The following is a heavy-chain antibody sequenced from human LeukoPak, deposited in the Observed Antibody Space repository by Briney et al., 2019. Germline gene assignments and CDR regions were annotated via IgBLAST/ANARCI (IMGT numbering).Heavy chain of an antibody. CDR1: GFAFGSYA. CDR2: ICGSCGSA. V-gene: IGHV3-23*01. D-gene: IGHD2-15*01. Sequence: GGSLRLSCTASGFAFGSYAMYWVRQAPGKGLEGVSGICGSCGSAHYAESVKGRFTISRDTSTNTVYLEMNSLGVEDTDVYYCAKTTVGYSSGRFPGWPADYWGQGTLVTVSS. CDR3: AKTTVGYSSGRFPGWPADY. J-gene: IGHJ4*02.